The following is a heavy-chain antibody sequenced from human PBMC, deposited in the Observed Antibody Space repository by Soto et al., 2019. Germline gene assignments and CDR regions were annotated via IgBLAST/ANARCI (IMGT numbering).Heavy chain of an antibody. J-gene: IGHJ4*02. D-gene: IGHD3-22*01. CDR2: IYYSGIT. V-gene: IGHV4-59*01. CDR1: GGSISSYY. CDR3: ASSNISDSSGYYKIDY. Sequence: ASETLSLTCTVSGGSISSYYWSWIRQPPGKGLEWIGYIYYSGITNYNPYLKSRVTISVDTSKNQFSLKLSSVTAADTAVYYCASSNISDSSGYYKIDYWGQGTLVTVSS.